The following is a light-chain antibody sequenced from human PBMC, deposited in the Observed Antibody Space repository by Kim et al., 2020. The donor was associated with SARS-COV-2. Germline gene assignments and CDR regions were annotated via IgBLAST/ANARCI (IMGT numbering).Light chain of an antibody. CDR3: QQRSNWPLT. CDR1: QSVSSY. V-gene: IGKV3-11*01. CDR2: DAS. Sequence: WSPGERAPPSGRASQSVSSYLAWYQQKPGQAPRLLIYDASNRATGIPARFSGSGSGTDFTLTISSLEPEDFAVYYCQQRSNWPLTFGGGTKVEIK. J-gene: IGKJ4*01.